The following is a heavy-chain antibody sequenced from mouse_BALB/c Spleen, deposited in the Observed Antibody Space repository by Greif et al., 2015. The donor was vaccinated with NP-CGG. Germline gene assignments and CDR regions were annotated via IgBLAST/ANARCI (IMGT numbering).Heavy chain of an antibody. D-gene: IGHD2-14*01. Sequence: DVKLQESGPGLVKPSQSLSLTCSVTGYSITSGYYWNWIRQFPGNKLEWMGYISYDGSSNYNPSLKNRISITRDTSKNQFFLKLNSVTTEDTATYYCARAYYRYDWFAYWGQGTLVTVSA. V-gene: IGHV3-6*02. CDR1: GYSITSGYY. CDR3: ARAYYRYDWFAY. CDR2: ISYDGSS. J-gene: IGHJ3*01.